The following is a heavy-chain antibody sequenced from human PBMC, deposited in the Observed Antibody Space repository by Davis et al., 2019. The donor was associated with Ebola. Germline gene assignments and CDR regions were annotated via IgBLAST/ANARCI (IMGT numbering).Heavy chain of an antibody. CDR2: ISAYNGNT. CDR1: GYTFTRYV. Sequence: AASVKVSCKASGYTFTRYVFSWVRQAPGQGLEWMGWISAYNGNTNYAQNLQGRVTMTTDTSTSTAYMEVRSLRYDDTAVYYCARAVTMVLPSGWFDPWGQGTLVTVSS. CDR3: ARAVTMVLPSGWFDP. V-gene: IGHV1-18*01. J-gene: IGHJ5*02. D-gene: IGHD3-10*01.